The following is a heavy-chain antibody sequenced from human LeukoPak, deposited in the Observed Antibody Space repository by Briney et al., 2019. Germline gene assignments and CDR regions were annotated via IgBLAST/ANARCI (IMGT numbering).Heavy chain of an antibody. CDR1: GFTFSSYG. D-gene: IGHD2-2*01. V-gene: IGHV3-33*01. J-gene: IGHJ1*01. CDR3: ARDHCSSTSCYLLQH. CDR2: IWYDGSNK. Sequence: GGSLRLSCAASGFTFSSYGMHWVRQAPGKGLEWVAVIWYDGSNKYYADSVKGRFTISRDNSKNTLYPQMNSLRAEDTAVYYCARDHCSSTSCYLLQHWGQGTLVTVSS.